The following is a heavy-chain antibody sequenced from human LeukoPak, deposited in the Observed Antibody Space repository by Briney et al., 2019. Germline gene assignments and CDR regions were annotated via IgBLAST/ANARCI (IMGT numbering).Heavy chain of an antibody. CDR1: GYSISSGYY. V-gene: IGHV4-38-2*02. D-gene: IGHD6-6*01. J-gene: IGHJ4*02. CDR2: IYHSGST. CDR3: ARESIAARLLFDY. Sequence: SETLSLTCTVSGYSISSGYYWGWIRQPPGKGLEWIGSIYHSGSTYYTPSLKSRVTISVDTSKNQFSLKLSSVTAADTAVYYCARESIAARLLFDYWGQGTLVTVSS.